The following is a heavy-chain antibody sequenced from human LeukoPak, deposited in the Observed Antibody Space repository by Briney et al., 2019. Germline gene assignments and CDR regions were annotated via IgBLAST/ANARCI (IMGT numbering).Heavy chain of an antibody. CDR1: GFPFSSYW. Sequence: GGSLRLSCAASGFPFSSYWMHWVRQVPGKGLVWVARINPGGSSITYADSVKGRFTISRDNAKNTLYLQMDSLRAEDTGVYYCARSNQADDFWGQGTLVTVSS. V-gene: IGHV3-74*01. J-gene: IGHJ4*02. CDR3: ARSNQADDF. CDR2: INPGGSSI. D-gene: IGHD1-14*01.